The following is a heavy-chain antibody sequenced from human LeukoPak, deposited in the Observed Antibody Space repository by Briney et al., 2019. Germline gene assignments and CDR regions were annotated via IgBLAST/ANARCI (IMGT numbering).Heavy chain of an antibody. CDR2: IYFTGYT. Sequence: PSETLSLTCTVPGGFISSHYWSWLRQPPGKGLEWIGYIYFTGYTKYNPSLKSRLTISRDTSRIQFSLSLISVTAADTAVYYCASVPMTTSFFDHWGKGSLVIVSS. CDR1: GGFISSHY. D-gene: IGHD1-1*01. V-gene: IGHV4-59*11. J-gene: IGHJ4*02. CDR3: ASVPMTTSFFDH.